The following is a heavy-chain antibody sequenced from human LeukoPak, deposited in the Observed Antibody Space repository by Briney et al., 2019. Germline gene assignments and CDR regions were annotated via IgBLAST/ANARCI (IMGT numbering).Heavy chain of an antibody. CDR1: GFTVSSNY. V-gene: IGHV3-66*02. D-gene: IGHD1-26*01. J-gene: IGHJ4*02. CDR3: AKYSGSYVGFDY. CDR2: LYSGGTT. Sequence: GGALRLSCAASGFTVSSNYMSWVRQAPGKGLEWVSLLYSGGTTYYADSVKGRFTISRDNAKNTLYLQVNSLRAEDTAVYYCAKYSGSYVGFDYWGQGTLVTVSS.